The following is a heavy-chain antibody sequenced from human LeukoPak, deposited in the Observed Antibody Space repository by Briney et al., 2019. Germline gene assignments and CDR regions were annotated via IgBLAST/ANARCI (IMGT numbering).Heavy chain of an antibody. D-gene: IGHD3-10*01. J-gene: IGHJ5*02. CDR3: ARAHVLLXFGXLLTGDWFDP. CDR2: IYYSGST. V-gene: IGHV4-59*01. Sequence: PSETLSLTCTVSGGSISSYYWSWIRQPPGKGLEWIGYIYYSGSTNYNPSLKSRVTISVDTSKNQFSLKLSSVTAADTAVYYCARAHVLLXFGXLLTGDWFDPWGQGTLVTVSS. CDR1: GGSISSYY.